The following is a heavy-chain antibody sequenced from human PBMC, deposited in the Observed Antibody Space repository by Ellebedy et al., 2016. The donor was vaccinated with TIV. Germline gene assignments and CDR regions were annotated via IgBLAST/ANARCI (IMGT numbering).Heavy chain of an antibody. V-gene: IGHV4-34*01. J-gene: IGHJ6*02. Sequence: SETLSLTCAVYGGSFSGYYWSWIRQPPGKGLEWIGEINHSGSTNYNPSLKSRVTISVDTSKNQFSLKLSSVTAADTAVYYCARVGLLRYFDWLPSGMDVWGQGTTVTVSS. CDR1: GGSFSGYY. CDR2: INHSGST. D-gene: IGHD3-9*01. CDR3: ARVGLLRYFDWLPSGMDV.